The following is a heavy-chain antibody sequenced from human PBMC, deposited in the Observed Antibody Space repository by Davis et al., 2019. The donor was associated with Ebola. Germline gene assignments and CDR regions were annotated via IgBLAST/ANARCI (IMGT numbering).Heavy chain of an antibody. CDR1: GGSFSGYY. D-gene: IGHD6-6*01. CDR2: INHSGST. J-gene: IGHJ5*02. V-gene: IGHV4-34*01. CDR3: ARARGRRSSSWFDP. Sequence: PSETLSLTCAVYGGSFSGYYWSWIRQPPGKGLEWIGEINHSGSTNYNPSLKSRVTISVDTSKNQFSLKLSSVTAADTAVYYCARARGRRSSSWFDPWGQGTLVTVSS.